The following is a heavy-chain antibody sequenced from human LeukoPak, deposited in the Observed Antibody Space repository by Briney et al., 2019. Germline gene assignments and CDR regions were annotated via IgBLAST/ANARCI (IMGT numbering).Heavy chain of an antibody. V-gene: IGHV3-66*01. Sequence: TGGSLRLSCAASGFTVSSNYMSWVRQAPGKGLEWVSVIYSGGSTNYADSVKGRFIISRDNSKNMLYLQMNSLRVEDTAVYYCARDDSSGYEAYWGQGTLVTVSS. D-gene: IGHD3-22*01. CDR1: GFTVSSNY. J-gene: IGHJ4*02. CDR2: IYSGGST. CDR3: ARDDSSGYEAY.